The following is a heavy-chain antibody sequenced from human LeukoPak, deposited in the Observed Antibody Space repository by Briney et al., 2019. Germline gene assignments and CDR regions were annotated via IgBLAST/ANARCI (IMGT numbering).Heavy chain of an antibody. CDR1: GYTFTSYG. CDR3: ARASSIAAAGTVSYYYGMDV. V-gene: IGHV1-18*01. J-gene: IGHJ6*02. CDR2: ISAYNGNT. Sequence: ASVKVSCKASGYTFTSYGISWVRQAPGQGLEWMGWISAYNGNTNYAQKLQGSVTMTTDTSTSTAYMELRSLRSDDTAVYYCARASSIAAAGTVSYYYGMDVWGQGTTVTVSS. D-gene: IGHD6-13*01.